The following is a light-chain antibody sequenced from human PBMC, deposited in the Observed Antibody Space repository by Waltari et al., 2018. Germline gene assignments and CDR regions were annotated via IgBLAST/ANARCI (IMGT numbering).Light chain of an antibody. CDR1: QSISTN. CDR3: QQYNNWPPLYT. Sequence: ELVMTQSPATLSMSPGERATLPCRASQSISTNLAWYQQRPGQAPRLLIYDTSTRATGIPVKFSGSGSGTEFTLTISDLQPEDFAVYYCQQYNNWPPLYTFGQGTKLDIK. V-gene: IGKV3-15*01. CDR2: DTS. J-gene: IGKJ2*01.